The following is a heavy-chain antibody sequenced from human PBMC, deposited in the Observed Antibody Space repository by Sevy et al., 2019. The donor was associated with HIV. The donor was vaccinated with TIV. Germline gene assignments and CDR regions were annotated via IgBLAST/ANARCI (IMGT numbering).Heavy chain of an antibody. CDR3: AKVWGFNKWLFDY. J-gene: IGHJ4*02. V-gene: IGHV3-23*01. CDR1: GFTFSSYA. D-gene: IGHD6-19*01. CDR2: ISGSGGST. Sequence: GGSLRLSCAASGFTFSSYAMSWDRQAPGKGLEWVSAISGSGGSTYYAHSVKGRFTISRDNSKNTLYLQMNSLRAEDTAVYYCAKVWGFNKWLFDYWGQGTLVTVSS.